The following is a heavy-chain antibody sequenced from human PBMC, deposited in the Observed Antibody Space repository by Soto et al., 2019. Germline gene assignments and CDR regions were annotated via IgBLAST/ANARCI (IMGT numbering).Heavy chain of an antibody. V-gene: IGHV1-69*13. J-gene: IGHJ6*02. CDR1: GYTFTSYA. CDR3: AREGLVLVPTTVNSDYYYYAMDV. Sequence: SVKVSCKASGYTFTSYAMHWVRQAPGQRLEWMGGIIPRSATSNYAQKFQGRVTITADESTNTAYMELSSLRSEDTAVYYCAREGLVLVPTTVNSDYYYYAMDVWGQGTTVT. D-gene: IGHD2-2*01. CDR2: IIPRSATS.